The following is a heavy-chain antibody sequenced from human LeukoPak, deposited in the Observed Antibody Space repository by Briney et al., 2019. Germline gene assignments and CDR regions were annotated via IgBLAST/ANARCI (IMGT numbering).Heavy chain of an antibody. CDR1: GFTFSSYS. D-gene: IGHD3-22*01. V-gene: IGHV3-21*01. Sequence: GGSLRLSCAASGFTFSSYSMNWVRQAPGKGLEWVSSITSSSSYISYADSVKGRFTISRDNAKNSVYLQMNSLRAEDTAVYYCASSGYDQYAFDIWGQGTMVTVSS. J-gene: IGHJ3*02. CDR3: ASSGYDQYAFDI. CDR2: ITSSSSYI.